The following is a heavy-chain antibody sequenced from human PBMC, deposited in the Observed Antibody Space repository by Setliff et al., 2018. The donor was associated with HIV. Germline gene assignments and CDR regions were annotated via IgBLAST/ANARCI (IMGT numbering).Heavy chain of an antibody. CDR2: IKQDGSEE. CDR3: TKAHLSGWASDC. J-gene: IGHJ4*02. D-gene: IGHD6-19*01. CDR1: GFTFSTYW. V-gene: IGHV3-7*01. Sequence: PGGSLRLSCAASGFTFSTYWMIWVRQAPGKGLEWVAKIKQDGSEEYYVDSVKGRFTISRDNAKNSVYLQMNSLRVEDTAMYYCTKAHLSGWASDCWGQGTLVTVSS.